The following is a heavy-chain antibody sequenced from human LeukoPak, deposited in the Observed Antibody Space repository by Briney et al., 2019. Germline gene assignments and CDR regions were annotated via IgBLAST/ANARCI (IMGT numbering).Heavy chain of an antibody. CDR3: ARVLVGATYYFDY. J-gene: IGHJ4*02. CDR1: GFTFSSYW. D-gene: IGHD1-26*01. V-gene: IGHV3-7*01. CDR2: KKQDGSEK. Sequence: GGSLRLSCAASGFTFSSYWMSWVRQAPGKGLEWVANKKQDGSEKYYVDSVKGRFTISRDNAKNSLYLQMNSLRAEDTAVYYCARVLVGATYYFDYWGQGTLVTVSS.